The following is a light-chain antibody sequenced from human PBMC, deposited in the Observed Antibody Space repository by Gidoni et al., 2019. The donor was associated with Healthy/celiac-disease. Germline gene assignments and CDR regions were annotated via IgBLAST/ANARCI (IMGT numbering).Light chain of an antibody. CDR3: QQSYSTPTWT. CDR1: QTISSY. V-gene: IGKV1-39*01. CDR2: ASS. J-gene: IGKJ1*01. Sequence: DTQMTPSPCPLSASVGDRVNITRRASQTISSYLNWYQQKPGKAPKLLIYASSSLQSGVPSRFSGSGSCTDFTLTISSLQPEDVAPYYCQQSYSTPTWTFXXXTKVEIK.